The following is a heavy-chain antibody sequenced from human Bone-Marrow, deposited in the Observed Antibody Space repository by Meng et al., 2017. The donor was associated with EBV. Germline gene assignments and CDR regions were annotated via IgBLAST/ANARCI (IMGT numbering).Heavy chain of an antibody. J-gene: IGHJ4*02. D-gene: IGHD6-19*01. CDR2: LSGTGTDT. V-gene: IGHV3-23*01. Sequence: EVQLLESGGGLVQPGGSLRLSCAASGFSFSSYARSGVLQAPGKGLEWVSALSGTGTDTYYADSVKGRFTISRDNSKNTVYLQMNSLRGEDTAIYYCAKDGEGSGWYGTTIDYWGQGSLVTVSS. CDR3: AKDGEGSGWYGTTIDY. CDR1: GFSFSSYA.